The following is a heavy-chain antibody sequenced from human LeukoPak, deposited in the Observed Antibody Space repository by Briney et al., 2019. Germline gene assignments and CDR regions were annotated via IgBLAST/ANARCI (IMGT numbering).Heavy chain of an antibody. CDR3: AKLKSSSDAFDI. D-gene: IGHD2-15*01. J-gene: IGHJ3*02. Sequence: PGRSLRLSCAASGFTFSSYGMHWVRQAPGKGLEWVAVISYDGSNKYYADSVKGRFTISRDNSKNTLYLQMNSLRAEDTAVYYCAKLKSSSDAFDIWGQGTMVTVSS. V-gene: IGHV3-30*18. CDR2: ISYDGSNK. CDR1: GFTFSSYG.